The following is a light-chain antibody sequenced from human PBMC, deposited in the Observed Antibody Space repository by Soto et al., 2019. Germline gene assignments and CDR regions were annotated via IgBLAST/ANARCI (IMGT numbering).Light chain of an antibody. Sequence: EIVMTQSPATLSVSPGDTVTLFCRASQSISSTLAWYQQKPDQAPRLLIYGASTRATGFPARLSASGSGTEFTLTISSLQSEDFAVYYCQQYNNWPRTFGEGTKLEIK. CDR1: QSISST. CDR3: QQYNNWPRT. J-gene: IGKJ2*01. CDR2: GAS. V-gene: IGKV3-15*01.